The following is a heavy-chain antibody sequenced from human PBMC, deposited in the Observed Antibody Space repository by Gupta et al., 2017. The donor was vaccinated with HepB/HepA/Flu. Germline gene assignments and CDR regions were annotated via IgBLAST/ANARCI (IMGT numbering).Heavy chain of an antibody. Sequence: QVQLVPSGGEVKNPGASVKLSCKASGYTFTSYGFTWVRQAPGQGLEWIGWISAYNGKTDYAQKFQGRVTMTTETSTSTAYMELRSLRADDTAVYYCGRWGPMYYYMDVWGKGTTVSVSS. D-gene: IGHD2-2*01. CDR2: ISAYNGKT. CDR1: GYTFTSYG. CDR3: GRWGPMYYYMDV. J-gene: IGHJ6*03. V-gene: IGHV1-18*01.